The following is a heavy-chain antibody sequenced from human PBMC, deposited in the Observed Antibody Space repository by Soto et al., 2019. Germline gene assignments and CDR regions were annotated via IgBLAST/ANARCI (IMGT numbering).Heavy chain of an antibody. CDR1: GFTFGNYG. CDR2: ISYDGGDR. D-gene: IGHD2-2*02. CDR3: AKAEGAHTYPLDY. V-gene: IGHV3-30*18. J-gene: IGHJ4*02. Sequence: QVQLVESGGGVVPPGRSLRLSCAGSGFTFGNYGMHWLRQAPGKGLEWLTVISYDGGDRYYADSVKGRFAISRDNSKKTLYLQMNSLRVDDSAVYYCAKAEGAHTYPLDYWGQGIQVTVSS.